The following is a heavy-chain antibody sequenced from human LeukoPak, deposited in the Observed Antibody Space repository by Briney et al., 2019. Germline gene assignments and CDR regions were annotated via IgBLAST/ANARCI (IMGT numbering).Heavy chain of an antibody. CDR1: GFTFSNYD. V-gene: IGHV3-30*18. CDR3: TKDKANWGYQDY. D-gene: IGHD7-27*01. Sequence: PGRSLRLSCEASGFTFSNYDMHWVRQAPGKGLEWAALISNDGSKKYYADSGRFTIPRDNSKNTLYLQMNSLRPEDTAVYYCTKDKANWGYQDYWGQGTLVTVSS. CDR2: ISNDGSKK. J-gene: IGHJ4*02.